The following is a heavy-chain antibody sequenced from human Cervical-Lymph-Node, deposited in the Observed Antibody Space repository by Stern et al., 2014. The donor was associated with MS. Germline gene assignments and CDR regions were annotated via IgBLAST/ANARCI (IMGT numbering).Heavy chain of an antibody. CDR2: ADPNAGQS. V-gene: IGHV1-69-2*01. Sequence: EVQLVQSGTEVKKPGATVTLSCQVSGYTFTHYYDHWAKQAPGTGLECMGLADPNAGQSLYDDHFRGRVTIPADTATETSYMELASLKSEDTAVYYCATKAFQSWGQGTLVIVSP. CDR3: ATKAFQS. J-gene: IGHJ1*01. D-gene: IGHD2/OR15-2a*01. CDR1: GYTFTHYY.